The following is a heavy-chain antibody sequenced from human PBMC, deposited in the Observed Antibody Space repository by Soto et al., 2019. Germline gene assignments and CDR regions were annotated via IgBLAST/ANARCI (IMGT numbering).Heavy chain of an antibody. CDR2: IYYSGST. CDR1: GGSISSSSYY. D-gene: IGHD3-9*01. V-gene: IGHV4-39*02. CDR3: ARGSDYDILTGYPLPFDY. J-gene: IGHJ4*02. Sequence: QLQLQESGPGLVKPSETLSLTCTVSGGSISSSSYYWGWIRQPPGKGLEWIGSIYYSGSTYYNPSLMSRVTISVDTSKNHFSLKLSSVAAADTAVYYCARGSDYDILTGYPLPFDYWGQGTLVTVSS.